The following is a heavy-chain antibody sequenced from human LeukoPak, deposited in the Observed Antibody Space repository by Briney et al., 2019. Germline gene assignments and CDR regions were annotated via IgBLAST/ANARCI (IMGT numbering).Heavy chain of an antibody. Sequence: SETLSLTCTVSGGSISSSSYYWGWIRQPPGKGLEWIGSIYYSGSTYYNPSLRSRVTISVDTSKNQFSLKLSSVTAADTAVYYCARGYGDYGGYWGQGTLVTVSS. D-gene: IGHD4-17*01. J-gene: IGHJ4*02. CDR2: IYYSGST. CDR1: GGSISSSSYY. V-gene: IGHV4-39*01. CDR3: ARGYGDYGGY.